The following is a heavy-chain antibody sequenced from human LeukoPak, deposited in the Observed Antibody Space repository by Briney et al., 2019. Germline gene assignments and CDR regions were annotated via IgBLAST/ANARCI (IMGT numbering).Heavy chain of an antibody. D-gene: IGHD6-13*01. V-gene: IGHV4-34*01. CDR1: GGSFSGYY. CDR3: ASSSSSWYRNWLDP. J-gene: IGHJ5*02. CDR2: INHSGST. Sequence: KPSETLSLTCAVYGGSFSGYYWSWIRQPPGKGLEWIGEINHSGSTNYNPSLKSRVTISVDTSKNQFSLKLSSVTAADTAVYYCASSSSSWYRNWLDPWGQGTLVTVSS.